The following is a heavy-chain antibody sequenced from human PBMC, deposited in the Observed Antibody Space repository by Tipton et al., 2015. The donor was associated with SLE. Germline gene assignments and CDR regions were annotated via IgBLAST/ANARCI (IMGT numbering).Heavy chain of an antibody. V-gene: IGHV1-69*13. CDR3: AISRRSGHPPTVAGLEF. Sequence: QSGAEVKKPGSSVKVSCKASGGTLSTYGINWVRQAPGQGLEWMGRILPIYGTTNYAQRFQGKVTITADESAKTVYMEVTSLRAEDTAIYYCAISRRSGHPPTVAGLEFWGQGTLVTVSS. D-gene: IGHD6-19*01. CDR2: ILPIYGTT. CDR1: GGTLSTYG. J-gene: IGHJ4*02.